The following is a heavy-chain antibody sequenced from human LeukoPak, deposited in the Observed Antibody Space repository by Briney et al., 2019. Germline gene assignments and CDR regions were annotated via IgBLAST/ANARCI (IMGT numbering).Heavy chain of an antibody. Sequence: GGSLRLSCAASGFTFSSYEMNWVRQAPGKGLEWVSYISSSGSTIYYADSEKGRFTISRDNAKNSLYLQMNSLRAEDTAVYYCARDGPGGYFQHWGQGTLVTVSS. CDR3: ARDGPGGYFQH. CDR1: GFTFSSYE. J-gene: IGHJ1*01. D-gene: IGHD3-10*01. CDR2: ISSSGSTI. V-gene: IGHV3-48*03.